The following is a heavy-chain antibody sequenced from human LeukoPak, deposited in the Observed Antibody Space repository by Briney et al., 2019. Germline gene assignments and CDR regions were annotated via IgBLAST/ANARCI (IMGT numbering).Heavy chain of an antibody. V-gene: IGHV4-59*08. CDR2: ISYSGST. J-gene: IGHJ5*02. D-gene: IGHD4-17*01. CDR1: GGSISDYY. Sequence: SETLSLTCTVSGGSISDYYWSWIRQPPGKGLGWIGYISYSGSTNYNPSLKSRVTISVDTSKNHFSLRLSSVTAADTAVYYCARLRTVRAGFDPWGQGTLVTVSS. CDR3: ARLRTVRAGFDP.